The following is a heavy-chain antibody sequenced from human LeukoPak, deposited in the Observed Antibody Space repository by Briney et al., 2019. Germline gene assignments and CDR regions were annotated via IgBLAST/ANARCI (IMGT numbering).Heavy chain of an antibody. CDR3: ARLRGYCFGSGTHTGFDY. Sequence: PSDTLSLTCAVYGGSFSGYYWSWIRQPPGKGLEWIGEINHSGSTNYNPSLKSRLTLTVDTSKSPSSLKLSSVTAADTAVYYCARLRGYCFGSGTHTGFDYWGQGTLVTVSS. CDR2: INHSGST. J-gene: IGHJ4*02. V-gene: IGHV4-34*01. D-gene: IGHD3-10*01. CDR1: GGSFSGYY.